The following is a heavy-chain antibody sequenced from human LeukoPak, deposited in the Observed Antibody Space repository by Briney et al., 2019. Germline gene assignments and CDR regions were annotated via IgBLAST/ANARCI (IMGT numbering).Heavy chain of an antibody. D-gene: IGHD6-6*01. V-gene: IGHV3-33*08. CDR2: IWYDGSNK. J-gene: IGHJ4*02. CDR3: AADEYSSSSDLGY. CDR1: GFTFSSYG. Sequence: GGSLRLSCAASGFTFSSYGMHWVRQAPGKGLEWVGIIWYDGSNKYYADSVKGRFTISRDNSKNTLYLQMNSLRAEDTAVYYCAADEYSSSSDLGYWGQGTLVTVSS.